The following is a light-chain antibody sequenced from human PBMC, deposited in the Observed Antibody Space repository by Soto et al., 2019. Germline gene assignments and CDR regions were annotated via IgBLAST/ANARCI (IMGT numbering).Light chain of an antibody. J-gene: IGKJ5*01. CDR2: TAS. CDR1: QNIYHY. Sequence: DIQMSQSPSSLSASIGDRVTITCRASQNIYHYLNWDQQNPVEAPKLMIFTASSLRSGVPSRFRGSRSATDFSLTITTLQPADFATYYCQQRFSPLPITFGQGTRLE. CDR3: QQRFSPLPIT. V-gene: IGKV1-39*01.